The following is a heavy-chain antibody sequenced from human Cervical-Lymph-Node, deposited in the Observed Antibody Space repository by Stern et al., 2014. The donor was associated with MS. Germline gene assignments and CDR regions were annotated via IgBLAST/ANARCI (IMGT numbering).Heavy chain of an antibody. D-gene: IGHD3-10*01. CDR2: IWYDGSNK. CDR3: ARDRGGKGPVDY. J-gene: IGHJ4*02. CDR1: GFTFSSYG. V-gene: IGHV3-33*01. Sequence: VQLLEAGGGVVQPGRSLRLYCAASGFTFSSYGMDWVRQAPGKGLEWVAVIWYDGSNKCYADSVKGRFTIARDNSKNTLYLQMNSLRAEDTAVYYCARDRGGKGPVDYWGQGTLVTVSS.